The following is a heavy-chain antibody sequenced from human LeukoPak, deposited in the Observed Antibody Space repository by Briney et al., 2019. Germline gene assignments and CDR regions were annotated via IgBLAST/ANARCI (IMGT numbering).Heavy chain of an antibody. V-gene: IGHV4-4*07. J-gene: IGHJ3*02. D-gene: IGHD3-22*01. CDR3: ARDQFTMIVGDAFDI. Sequence: PSETLSLTCTVSGGSISSYYWSWIRQPAGKGLEWIGRIYTSGSTNYNPSLKSRVTMSVDTSKNQFSLKLSSVTAADTAVYYCARDQFTMIVGDAFDIWGQGTMVTVSS. CDR2: IYTSGST. CDR1: GGSISSYY.